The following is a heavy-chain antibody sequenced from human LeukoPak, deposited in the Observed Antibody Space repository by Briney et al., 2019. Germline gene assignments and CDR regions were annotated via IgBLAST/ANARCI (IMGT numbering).Heavy chain of an antibody. CDR2: IYPGNSDT. J-gene: IGHJ4*02. D-gene: IGHD4-17*01. Sequence: GESLKISCKGSGYTFTTYWIGWVRQMPGKGLEWMEIIYPGNSDTRYSPSFQGQVTISADKSIGTAYLQWSSLKASDTAMYYCARWGTVARFIVDYWGQGTLVTVSS. CDR1: GYTFTTYW. V-gene: IGHV5-51*01. CDR3: ARWGTVARFIVDY.